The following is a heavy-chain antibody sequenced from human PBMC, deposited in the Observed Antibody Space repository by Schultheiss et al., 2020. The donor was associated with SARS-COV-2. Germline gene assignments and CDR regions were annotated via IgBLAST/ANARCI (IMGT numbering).Heavy chain of an antibody. CDR1: GFTFSDHY. Sequence: GSLRLSCAASGFTFSDHYMDWVRQAPGKGLEWVGRTRNKANSYTTEYAASVKGIFTISRDDSKNSLYLQMNSLKTEDTAVYYCASSGWFGSWFDPWGQGTLVTVSS. D-gene: IGHD6-19*01. CDR2: TRNKANSYTT. CDR3: ASSGWFGSWFDP. V-gene: IGHV3-72*01. J-gene: IGHJ5*02.